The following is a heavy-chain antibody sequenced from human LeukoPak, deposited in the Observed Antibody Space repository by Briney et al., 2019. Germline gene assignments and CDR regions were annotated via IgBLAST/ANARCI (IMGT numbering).Heavy chain of an antibody. CDR1: GYSLTDYY. CDR2: INPNSEGK. Sequence: AAVRVSCKASGYSLTDYYIHWVRQAPGQGLEWMGWINPNSEGKGSAQTFQGRVTMTRDTSINTAYMELSSLTSDDTAVYYCARTGAWADGYDYPFDYWGQGTLVTVSS. CDR3: ARTGAWADGYDYPFDY. V-gene: IGHV1-2*02. D-gene: IGHD5-24*01. J-gene: IGHJ4*02.